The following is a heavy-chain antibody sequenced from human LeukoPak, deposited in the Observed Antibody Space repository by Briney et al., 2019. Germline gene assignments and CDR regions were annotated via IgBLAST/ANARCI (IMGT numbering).Heavy chain of an antibody. CDR1: GFTFSSYG. CDR3: AKDSGVVITTTFDY. D-gene: IGHD3-22*01. V-gene: IGHV3-30*18. CDR2: ISYDGSNK. J-gene: IGHJ4*02. Sequence: GGSLRLSCAASGFTFSSYGMHWVRQAPGKGLEWVAVISYDGSNKYYADSVKGRFTISRDNSKNTLYLQMNSLRAEDTAVYYCAKDSGVVITTTFDYWGQGTLVTVSS.